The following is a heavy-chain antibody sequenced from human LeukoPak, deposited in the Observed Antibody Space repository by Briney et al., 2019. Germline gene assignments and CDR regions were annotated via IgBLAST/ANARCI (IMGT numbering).Heavy chain of an antibody. D-gene: IGHD1-26*01. J-gene: IGHJ4*02. CDR2: IGLGSGFV. Sequence: HPGGSLRLSCATSGFTFSDYSMTWVRQAPGRGLEWISYIGLGSGFVSYSDSVKGRFTISRDTARNSVDLQMNSLRADDTAVYYCARNHKWAFDYWGQGTLVTVSS. V-gene: IGHV3-48*04. CDR1: GFTFSDYS. CDR3: ARNHKWAFDY.